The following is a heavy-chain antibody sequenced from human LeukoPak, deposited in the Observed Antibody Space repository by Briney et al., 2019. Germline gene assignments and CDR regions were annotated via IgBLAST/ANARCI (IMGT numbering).Heavy chain of an antibody. CDR2: IESNGGDK. CDR1: GFSFSIYW. CDR3: ASAVRGSSVEY. V-gene: IGHV3-7*01. J-gene: IGHJ4*02. Sequence: GGSLRLSCAASGFSFSIYWMSWIRQTPGKGLEYVANIESNGGDKYYVDSVKGRFTISRDNAKNSLYLQMNSLRAEDTAVYYCASAVRGSSVEYWGQGTLVTVSS.